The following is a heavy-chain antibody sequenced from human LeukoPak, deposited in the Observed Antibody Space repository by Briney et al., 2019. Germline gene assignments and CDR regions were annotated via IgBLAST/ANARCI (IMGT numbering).Heavy chain of an antibody. CDR3: ARGRLARIPYFDS. D-gene: IGHD6-19*01. CDR2: VDYSGTI. Sequence: PSETLSLTCSVFGGSISSGSHFWSWIRQLPGKGLEWLGYVDYSGTIYYNSSLESRLTLSVYTSNSQFSLDLRSMTAADTAVYYCARGRLARIPYFDSWGQGALVAVSS. CDR1: GGSISSGSHF. V-gene: IGHV4-31*03. J-gene: IGHJ4*02.